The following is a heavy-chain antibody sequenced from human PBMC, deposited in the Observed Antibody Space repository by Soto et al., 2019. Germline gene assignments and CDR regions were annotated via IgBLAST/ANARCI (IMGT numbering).Heavy chain of an antibody. V-gene: IGHV3-30*18. CDR3: AKDRGLDSSGWGWYFDY. D-gene: IGHD6-19*01. J-gene: IGHJ4*02. CDR2: ISYDGSNK. CDR1: EFTFSNYG. Sequence: QVQLVESGGGVVQPGRSLRLSCAASEFTFSNYGMHWVRQAPGKGLEWVAVISYDGSNKYYEDSVKGRFTISRDNSKNTLYMQMNSLRAEDTAVYYCAKDRGLDSSGWGWYFDYWGQGTLVTVSS.